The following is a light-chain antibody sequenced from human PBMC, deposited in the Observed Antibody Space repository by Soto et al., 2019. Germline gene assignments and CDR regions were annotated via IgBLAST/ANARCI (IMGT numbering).Light chain of an antibody. CDR1: SSDVGGYNY. V-gene: IGLV2-8*01. J-gene: IGLJ2*01. CDR2: EVS. CDR3: ASYTGSDTLV. Sequence: LTQPPSASGSPGQSVTIFCTGTSSDVGGYNYVSWYQQHPGKAPKLMIYEVSKRPSGVPDRLSGSKSGNTASLTVSGLQVEDEADYYCASYTGSDTLVFGGGTQLTVL.